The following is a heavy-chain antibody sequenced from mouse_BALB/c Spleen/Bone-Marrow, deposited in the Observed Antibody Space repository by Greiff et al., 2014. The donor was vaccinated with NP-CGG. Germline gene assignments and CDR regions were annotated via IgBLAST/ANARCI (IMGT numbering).Heavy chain of an antibody. CDR3: ARREVYRYGYYAMDY. CDR1: GFSLSRYS. Sequence: VKLVESGPGLVAPSQSLSITCTVSGFSLSRYSVHWVRQPPGKGLEWLGMTWGGGSTDYNSALKSRLSISKDNSKSQVFLKMNSLQTDDTAMYYCARREVYRYGYYAMDYWGQGTSVTVSS. J-gene: IGHJ4*01. V-gene: IGHV2-6-4*01. D-gene: IGHD2-14*01. CDR2: TWGGGST.